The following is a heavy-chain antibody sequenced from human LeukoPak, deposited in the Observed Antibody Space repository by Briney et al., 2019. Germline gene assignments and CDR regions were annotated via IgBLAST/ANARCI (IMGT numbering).Heavy chain of an antibody. Sequence: SETLSLTCTVSGGPISSYYWSWIRQPAGKGLEWIGRIYTSGSTNYNPSLKSRVTMSVDTSKNQFSLKLSSVTAADTAVYYCARDRGLGAHNWFDPWGQGTLVTVSS. CDR1: GGPISSYY. CDR2: IYTSGST. CDR3: ARDRGLGAHNWFDP. V-gene: IGHV4-4*07. D-gene: IGHD1-26*01. J-gene: IGHJ5*02.